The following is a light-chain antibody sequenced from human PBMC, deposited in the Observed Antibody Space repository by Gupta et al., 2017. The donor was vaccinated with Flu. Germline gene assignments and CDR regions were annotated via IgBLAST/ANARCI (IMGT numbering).Light chain of an antibody. V-gene: IGKV1-39*01. CDR3: QQSDRNLPIT. Sequence: DIQMTQSPSSLSASVGDRVTITCRASQNIDIYLNWDQQKPGKAPNLLIYSASSLQSGVPSRFSGSGYGTDFTLTISSLQPEDFAPYYCQQSDRNLPITFGQGTQIQIK. J-gene: IGKJ5*01. CDR2: SAS. CDR1: QNIDIY.